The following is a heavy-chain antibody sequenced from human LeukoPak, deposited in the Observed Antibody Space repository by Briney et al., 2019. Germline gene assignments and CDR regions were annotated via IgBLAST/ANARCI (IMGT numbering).Heavy chain of an antibody. CDR2: IYYSGST. CDR1: GGSISSYY. V-gene: IGHV4-59*12. CDR3: ARAAGGRAFDI. Sequence: SETLSLTCTVSGGSISSYYWSWIRQPPGKGLEWIGYIYYSGSTNYNPSLKSRVTISVDRSKNQFSLKLSSVTAADTAVYYCARAAGGRAFDIWGQGTMVTVSS. J-gene: IGHJ3*02. D-gene: IGHD3-10*01.